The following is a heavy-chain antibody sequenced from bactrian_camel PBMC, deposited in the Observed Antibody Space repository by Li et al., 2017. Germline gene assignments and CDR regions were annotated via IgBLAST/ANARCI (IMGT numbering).Heavy chain of an antibody. D-gene: IGHD1*01. Sequence: WSLELSCVASEDISTFFVGWFRQVPGKQREAIAIMHSLGSETYADSVTGRFTISRDNAKNTVYLQLSNLRFEDTAMYYCSNGLDRDRWRTPGPGTQVTVS. V-gene: IGHV3S53*01. CDR2: MHSLGSE. CDR1: EDISTFF. J-gene: IGHJ4*01.